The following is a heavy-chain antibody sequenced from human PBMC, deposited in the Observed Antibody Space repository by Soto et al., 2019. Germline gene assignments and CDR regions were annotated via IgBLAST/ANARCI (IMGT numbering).Heavy chain of an antibody. CDR1: GFTFSSYA. CDR2: ISYDGSNK. V-gene: IGHV3-30-3*01. Sequence: QVQLVESGGGVVQPGRSLRLSCAASGFTFSSYAMHWVRQAPGKGLEWVAVISYDGSNKYYADSVKGRFTISRDNSKNTLYLQMNSLRAEDTAVYYCARDPKSWRVAAAGTSFDLWGRGTVVTVSS. D-gene: IGHD6-13*01. J-gene: IGHJ2*01. CDR3: ARDPKSWRVAAAGTSFDL.